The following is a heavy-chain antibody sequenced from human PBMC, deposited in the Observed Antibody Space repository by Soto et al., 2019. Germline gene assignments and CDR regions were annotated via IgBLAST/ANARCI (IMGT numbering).Heavy chain of an antibody. CDR2: IKSDGSST. Sequence: EVQLVASGGGLVQPGGSLRLSCAASGFTFSSYWMHWVRQAPGKGLVWVSRIKSDGSSTSYVDSVKGRFTISRDNAKNTLYLQRNSLRAEDTAVYYCARDAYWGRPDIWGRGPMVTFSS. CDR3: ARDAYWGRPDI. J-gene: IGHJ3*02. CDR1: GFTFSSYW. D-gene: IGHD7-27*01. V-gene: IGHV3-74*01.